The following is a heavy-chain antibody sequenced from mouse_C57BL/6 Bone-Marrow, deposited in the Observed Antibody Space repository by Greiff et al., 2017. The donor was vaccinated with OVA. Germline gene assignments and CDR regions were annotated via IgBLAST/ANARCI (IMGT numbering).Heavy chain of an antibody. V-gene: IGHV5-6*01. CDR1: GFTFSSYG. Sequence: EVKLVESGGDLVKPGGSLKLSCAASGFTFSSYGMSWVRQTPDKRLEWVATISSGGSYTYYPDSVKGRFTISRDNAKNTLYLQMSSLKSEDTAMYYCARHPLGMDYWGQGTSVTVSS. CDR3: ARHPLGMDY. CDR2: ISSGGSYT. J-gene: IGHJ4*01. D-gene: IGHD3-3*01.